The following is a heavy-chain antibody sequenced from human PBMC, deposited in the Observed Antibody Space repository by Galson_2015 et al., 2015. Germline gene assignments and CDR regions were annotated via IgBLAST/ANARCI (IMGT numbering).Heavy chain of an antibody. J-gene: IGHJ4*02. CDR3: ARDLPNLQTGDWYYSDY. CDR2: TYYRSKWYN. D-gene: IGHD7-27*01. V-gene: IGHV6-1*01. Sequence: CAISGDSVSSNSAAWNWIRQSPSRGLEWLGRTYYRSKWYNDYAVSVKSRITINPDTSKNQFSLQLNSVTPEDTAVYYCARDLPNLQTGDWYYSDYWGQGTLITVSS. CDR1: GDSVSSNSAA.